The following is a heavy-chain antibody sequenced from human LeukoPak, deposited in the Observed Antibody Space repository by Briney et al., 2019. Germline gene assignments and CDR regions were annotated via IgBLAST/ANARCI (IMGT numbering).Heavy chain of an antibody. J-gene: IGHJ6*02. CDR3: ARGGRITIFRPPIDV. CDR2: INPNSGGT. CDR1: GYTFTGYY. Sequence: ASVKVSCKASGYTFTGYYMHWVRQAPGQGLEWMGWINPNSGGTNYAQKFQGWVTMTRDTSISTAYMELSRLRSDDTAVYYCARGGRITIFRPPIDVWGQGTTVTVSS. D-gene: IGHD3-9*01. V-gene: IGHV1-2*04.